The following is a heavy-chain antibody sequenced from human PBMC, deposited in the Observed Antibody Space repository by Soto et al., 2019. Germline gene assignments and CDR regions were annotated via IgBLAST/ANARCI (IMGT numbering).Heavy chain of an antibody. CDR2: INAGNGNT. J-gene: IGHJ4*02. D-gene: IGHD2-21*02. V-gene: IGHV1-3*01. Sequence: GASVKVSCKASGYTFTNYATHWVRQAPGQRLEWMGWINAGNGNTKYSQKFQGRVTITRDTSASTAYMELSSLRSEDTAVYYCAKLPRDRQESDYWGQGTLVTVSS. CDR1: GYTFTNYA. CDR3: AKLPRDRQESDY.